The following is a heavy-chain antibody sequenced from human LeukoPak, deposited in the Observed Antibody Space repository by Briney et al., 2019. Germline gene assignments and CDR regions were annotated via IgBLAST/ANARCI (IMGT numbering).Heavy chain of an antibody. CDR2: IRYDGSNK. Sequence: GGSLRLSCAASGFTFSSYAMHWVRQAPGKGLEWVAFIRYDGSNKYYADSVKGRFTISGDNSKNPLYLQMNSLRAEDTAVYYCAKTGPQTDYGGAFDYWGQGTLVTVSS. CDR3: AKTGPQTDYGGAFDY. J-gene: IGHJ4*02. CDR1: GFTFSSYA. D-gene: IGHD4-23*01. V-gene: IGHV3-30*02.